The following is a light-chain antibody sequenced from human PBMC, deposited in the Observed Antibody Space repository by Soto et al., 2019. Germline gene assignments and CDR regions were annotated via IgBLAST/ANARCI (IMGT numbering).Light chain of an antibody. CDR1: ISNIGTNS. CDR2: ADS. V-gene: IGLV1-44*01. Sequence: QSVLTQPPSASGTPGQRVTISCSGDISNIGTNSVHWYQHLPGTAPKLVIYADSQRPSGVPDRFSGSKSGTSASLAISGLQSEDDADYLCAAWEDNLNGPLFGTGTKLTVL. CDR3: AAWEDNLNGPL. J-gene: IGLJ1*01.